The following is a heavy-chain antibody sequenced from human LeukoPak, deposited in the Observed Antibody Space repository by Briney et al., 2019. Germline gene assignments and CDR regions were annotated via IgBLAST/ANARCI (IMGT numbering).Heavy chain of an antibody. V-gene: IGHV4-59*01. CDR1: GGSISGNY. J-gene: IGHJ4*02. CDR2: VFYTGST. D-gene: IGHD6-19*01. Sequence: PSETLPHTCSVSGGSISGNYWTWIRQPPGKGLDYIGHVFYTGSTNYSPSLKSRVTISIDTSKSHFSLKLTSVTAADTAVYYCARAVAVAGTFKFDFWGQGTLVTVSS. CDR3: ARAVAVAGTFKFDF.